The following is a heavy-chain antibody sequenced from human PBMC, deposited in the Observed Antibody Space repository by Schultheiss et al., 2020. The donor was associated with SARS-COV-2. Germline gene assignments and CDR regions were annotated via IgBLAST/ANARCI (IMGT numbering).Heavy chain of an antibody. CDR1: GGSISSSSYY. CDR2: IYYSGYT. D-gene: IGHD3-10*01. Sequence: SQTLSLTCTVSGGSISSSSYYWGWIRQPPGKGLEWIGSIYYSGYTNYNPSLKSRVSISVDTSKNQFFLKLSSVTAADTAVYFCARGKRFGELLGTNWYFDLWGRGTLVTVSS. V-gene: IGHV4-39*07. CDR3: ARGKRFGELLGTNWYFDL. J-gene: IGHJ2*01.